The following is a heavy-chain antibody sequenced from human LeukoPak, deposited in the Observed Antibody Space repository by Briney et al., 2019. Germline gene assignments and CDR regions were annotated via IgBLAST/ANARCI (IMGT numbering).Heavy chain of an antibody. CDR3: ARAYYYDSSGYYYPIDY. CDR1: GNTVIRQY. D-gene: IGHD3-22*01. Sequence: ASVKVSCKPAGNTVIRQYMHWVRQAPGQGLEWVAWINPNTGGTDYAESLQGRVTMTRDMSTSTVYMELSSLRSDDTAVYYCARAYYYDSSGYYYPIDYWGQGTLVTVSS. CDR2: INPNTGGT. V-gene: IGHV1-2*02. J-gene: IGHJ4*02.